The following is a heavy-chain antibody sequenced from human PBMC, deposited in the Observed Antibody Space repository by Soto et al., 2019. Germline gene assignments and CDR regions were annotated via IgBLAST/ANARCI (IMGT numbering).Heavy chain of an antibody. CDR2: VNPNGGSP. J-gene: IGHJ4*02. V-gene: IGHV1-46*01. D-gene: IGHD4-4*01. CDR3: TRALGSMTTVTPELTGSPSRFGL. CDR1: GYTFTSYY. Sequence: QVQLVQSGAEVKKPGASVKVSCRASGYTFTSYYIHWVRQAPGQGLEWVGIVNPNGGSPSYAQKFQGRLIMTRDTSTSTVDMELSSLRSEDTAVYYCTRALGSMTTVTPELTGSPSRFGLWGQRTLVTVSS.